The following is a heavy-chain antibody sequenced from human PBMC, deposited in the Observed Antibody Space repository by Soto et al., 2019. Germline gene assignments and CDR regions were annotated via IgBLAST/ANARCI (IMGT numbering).Heavy chain of an antibody. V-gene: IGHV3-74*01. Sequence: EVQLVESGGGLVQPGGSLRLSCAASGFTFRNTWMHWVRQAPGKGLVWVSRLNGDGTTTRYADSVKGRFTISRDNAKSPRNLQMNGRRAGDPAVYYGARGPPGGYAMNVRGQGARVTVSS. CDR2: LNGDGTTT. CDR1: GFTFRNTW. D-gene: IGHD3-10*01. J-gene: IGHJ6*02. CDR3: ARGPPGGYAMNV.